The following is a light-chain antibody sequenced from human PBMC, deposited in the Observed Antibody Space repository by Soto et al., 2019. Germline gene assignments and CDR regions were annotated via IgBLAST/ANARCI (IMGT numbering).Light chain of an antibody. Sequence: SYELTQPPSVSVAPGQTARITCGGNNIGSKSVHWYQQKPGQAPVLVVYHDSDRPSGIPDRFSGFNSGNTATLTISRVEAGDEADYYCQVWDSGSDQYVFGTGTKLTVL. CDR3: QVWDSGSDQYV. CDR2: HDS. CDR1: NIGSKS. J-gene: IGLJ1*01. V-gene: IGLV3-21*01.